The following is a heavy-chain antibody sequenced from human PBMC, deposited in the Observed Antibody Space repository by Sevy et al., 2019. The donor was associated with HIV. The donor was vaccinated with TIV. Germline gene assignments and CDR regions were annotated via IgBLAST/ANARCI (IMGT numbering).Heavy chain of an antibody. CDR2: IIPIFGRG. D-gene: IGHD2-2*01. CDR3: AKGREDIVAVPAVRLYYQNGMDV. CDR1: GGTFSRHA. Sequence: ASVKVSRKASGGTFSRHAISWVRQAPGQGLEWMGGIIPIFGRGNYARQCLGRVTITADETTSTVYMEQSSLGSDDTAVYYFAKGREDIVAVPAVRLYYQNGMDVWGQGTTFTVSS. J-gene: IGHJ6*02. V-gene: IGHV1-69*13.